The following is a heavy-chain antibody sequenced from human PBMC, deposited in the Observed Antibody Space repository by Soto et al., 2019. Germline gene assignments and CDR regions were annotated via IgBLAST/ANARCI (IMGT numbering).Heavy chain of an antibody. CDR1: GYTFTSYH. CDR3: ARGRGYFDY. J-gene: IGHJ4*02. V-gene: IGHV1-46*01. CDR2: INPSDGTT. Sequence: QVQLVQSGAEVKNPGASVKVSCKASGYTFTSYHVPWLRQAPGQGLEWMGVINPSDGTTSYSQKFQGRATMTRDTSTSTVYMELSSLTSEDTAVYYCARGRGYFDYWGQGTLVTVSS.